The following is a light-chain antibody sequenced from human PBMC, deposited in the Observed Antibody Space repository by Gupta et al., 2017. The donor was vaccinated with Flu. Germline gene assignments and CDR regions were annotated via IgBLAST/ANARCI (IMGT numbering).Light chain of an antibody. CDR1: SSDVGGYNY. V-gene: IGLV2-8*01. J-gene: IGLJ3*02. Sequence: QSALTQPPSASGSPGQSVTISCTGTSSDVGGYNYVSWYQQHPGKAPKLMIYEVSKRPSRVPDRFSGSKSGNTASLTVSGLQAEDEADYYCSSYAGSNRGVFGGGTKLTVL. CDR2: EVS. CDR3: SSYAGSNRGV.